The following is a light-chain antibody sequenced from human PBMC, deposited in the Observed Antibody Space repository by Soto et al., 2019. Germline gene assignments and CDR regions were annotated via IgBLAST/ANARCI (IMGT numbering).Light chain of an antibody. Sequence: IQLTQSPSSLSAFVGDRVTITCRASQDISSYLAWYQQNPGKAPKLLIYGASTLEGGVPFRFSGSGSGTDFTLTISSLQPEDFATYYCQQSNTYPITFGQGTRLEIK. CDR3: QQSNTYPIT. CDR2: GAS. V-gene: IGKV1-9*01. J-gene: IGKJ5*01. CDR1: QDISSY.